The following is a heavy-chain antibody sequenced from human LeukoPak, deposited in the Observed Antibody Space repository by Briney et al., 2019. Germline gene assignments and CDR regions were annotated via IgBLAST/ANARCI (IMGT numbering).Heavy chain of an antibody. D-gene: IGHD5-24*01. CDR1: GFTFSSYS. CDR3: AKPTKSRDGYNWFDY. CDR2: ISSSRGYI. Sequence: GGSLRLSCAASGFTFSSYSMNWVRQAPGKGLEWVSFISSSRGYIYYADSVKGRFTISRDNAKNSLYLQMNSLRAEDTAVYYCAKPTKSRDGYNWFDYWGQGTLVTVSS. V-gene: IGHV3-21*01. J-gene: IGHJ4*02.